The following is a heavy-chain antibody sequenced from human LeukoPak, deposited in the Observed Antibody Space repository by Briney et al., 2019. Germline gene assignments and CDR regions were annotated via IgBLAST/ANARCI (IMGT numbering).Heavy chain of an antibody. CDR3: ARDPGYAYNHFDY. D-gene: IGHD5-18*01. J-gene: IGHJ4*02. Sequence: GTSLRLSGAASGFSLSTYAMHWVRQAPGKGLEWVAVNSKDGSKKYYAESVKGRFTISRDTSKNTLYLQMNSLRPEDTAVYYCARDPGYAYNHFDYWGQGTLVTVSS. CDR2: NSKDGSKK. V-gene: IGHV3-30*04. CDR1: GFSLSTYA.